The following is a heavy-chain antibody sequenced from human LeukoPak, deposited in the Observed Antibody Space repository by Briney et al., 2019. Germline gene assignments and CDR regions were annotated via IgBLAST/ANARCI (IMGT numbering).Heavy chain of an antibody. CDR3: ARRQQTGGDNGLHNWFDP. J-gene: IGHJ5*02. CDR1: DGSSISSS. V-gene: IGHV4-59*08. D-gene: IGHD2-21*01. CDR2: IYYSGST. Sequence: TSETLSLTCTVSDGSSISSSWNWIRQPPGKGLEWIGHIYYSGSTKYNPSLESRVTISVDTSKNQISLNLRSVTAADTAIYYCARRQQTGGDNGLHNWFDPWGQGTLVTVSS.